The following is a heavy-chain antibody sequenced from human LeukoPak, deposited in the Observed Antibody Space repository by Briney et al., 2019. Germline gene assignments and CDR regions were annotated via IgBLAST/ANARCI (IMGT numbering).Heavy chain of an antibody. D-gene: IGHD4-17*01. CDR1: GYSFTSYW. V-gene: IGHV5-51*01. CDR3: ARLRYGNYGPAGTFDI. J-gene: IGHJ3*02. CDR2: IYPGDSDT. Sequence: GESLKISCKCSGYSFTSYWIGWVRQMPGKGLEWMGIIYPGDSDTRYSPSFQGQVTISADKSISTAYLQWSSLKASDTAMYYCARLRYGNYGPAGTFDIWGQGTMVTVSS.